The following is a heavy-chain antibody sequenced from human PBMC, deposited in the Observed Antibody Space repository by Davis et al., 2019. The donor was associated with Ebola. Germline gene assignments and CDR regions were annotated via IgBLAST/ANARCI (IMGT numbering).Heavy chain of an antibody. V-gene: IGHV3-23*01. J-gene: IGHJ4*02. CDR2: LSGSGDDT. Sequence: GESLKISCAASGFTFNNFALSWVRQAPGKGLEWVSTLSGSGDDTYYADSVKGRFTISRDNSKNTLYLQMNSLRAEDTAIYYCAKESQWLPYPFDYWGQGTLVTVPS. CDR1: GFTFNNFA. D-gene: IGHD5-24*01. CDR3: AKESQWLPYPFDY.